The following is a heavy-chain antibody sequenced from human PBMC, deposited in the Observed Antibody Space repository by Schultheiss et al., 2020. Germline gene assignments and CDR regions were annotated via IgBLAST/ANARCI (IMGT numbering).Heavy chain of an antibody. CDR1: GGSISSGGYY. CDR2: IYYSGST. J-gene: IGHJ4*02. D-gene: IGHD1-26*01. Sequence: LSLTCTVSGGSISSGGYYWSWIRQPPGKGLEWIGYIYYSGSTNYNPSLKSRVTISVDTSKNQFSLKLSSVTAADTAVYYCARARSGSVQFDYWGQGTLVTVSS. CDR3: ARARSGSVQFDY. V-gene: IGHV4-61*08.